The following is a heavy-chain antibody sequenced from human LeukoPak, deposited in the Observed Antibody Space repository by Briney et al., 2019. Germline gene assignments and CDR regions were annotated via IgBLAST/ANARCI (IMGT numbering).Heavy chain of an antibody. Sequence: PSQTLSLTCTDSGASLSSGSYYWRSLRQPAGTGLEWIGRIYTSGSTNYNPSLKSRVTISVDTSKNQFSLKLSSVTAADTAVYYCARYYYGMDVWDQGTTVTVSS. J-gene: IGHJ6*02. V-gene: IGHV4-61*02. CDR3: ARYYYGMDV. CDR1: GASLSSGSYY. CDR2: IYTSGST.